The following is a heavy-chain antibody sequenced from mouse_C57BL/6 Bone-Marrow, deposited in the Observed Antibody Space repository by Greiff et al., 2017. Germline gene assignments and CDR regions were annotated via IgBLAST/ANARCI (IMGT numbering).Heavy chain of an antibody. J-gene: IGHJ2*01. Sequence: VQLQESGAELAKPGASVKLSCKASGYTFTTYWMHWVKQRPGQGLEWIGYINPSSGYTKYNQKFKDKATLTAGKSSSTAYMQLSSLTYEDSAVYYCARLLQDYWGQGTTLTVSS. CDR3: ARLLQDY. V-gene: IGHV1-7*01. CDR1: GYTFTTYW. CDR2: INPSSGYT. D-gene: IGHD1-1*01.